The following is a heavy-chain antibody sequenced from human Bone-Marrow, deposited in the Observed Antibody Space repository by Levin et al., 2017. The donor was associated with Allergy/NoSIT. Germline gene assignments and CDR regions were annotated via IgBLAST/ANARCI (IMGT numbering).Heavy chain of an antibody. CDR2: ISSSSSYI. CDR3: ARDTAMVRDFDY. J-gene: IGHJ4*02. V-gene: IGHV3-21*01. Sequence: KPGGSLRLSCAASGFTFSSYSMNWVRQAPGKGLEWVSSISSSSSYIYYADSVKGRFTISRDNAKNSLYLQMNSLRAEDTAVYYCARDTAMVRDFDYWGQGTLVTVSS. CDR1: GFTFSSYS. D-gene: IGHD5-18*01.